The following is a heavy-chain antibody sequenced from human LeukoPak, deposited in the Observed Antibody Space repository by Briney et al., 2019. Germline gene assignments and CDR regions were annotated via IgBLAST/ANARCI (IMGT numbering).Heavy chain of an antibody. V-gene: IGHV1-2*02. CDR3: AREDSAWYVDY. CDR2: ITPNSAGT. CDR1: GYTFTDDY. J-gene: IGHJ4*02. D-gene: IGHD6-19*01. Sequence: GASVKVSCKASGYTFTDDYMHWVRQAPGQGLEWMGSITPNSAGTNNAQKFEGRVTMNRDTSISTAFLELTRLRSDDTAVYYCAREDSAWYVDYWGQGTLVTVSS.